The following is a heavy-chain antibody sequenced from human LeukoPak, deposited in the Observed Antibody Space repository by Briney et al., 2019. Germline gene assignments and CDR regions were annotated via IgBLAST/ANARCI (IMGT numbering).Heavy chain of an antibody. CDR1: GGSISSYY. V-gene: IGHV4-59*01. D-gene: IGHD3-10*01. CDR2: IYYSGST. Sequence: PSETLSLTCTVSGGSISSYYWSWIRQPPGKGLEWIGYIYYSGSTNYNPSLKSRVTISVDTSKNQFSLKLSSVTAADTAVYYCARGPYGSGCYYGDYWGQGTLVTVSS. J-gene: IGHJ4*02. CDR3: ARGPYGSGCYYGDY.